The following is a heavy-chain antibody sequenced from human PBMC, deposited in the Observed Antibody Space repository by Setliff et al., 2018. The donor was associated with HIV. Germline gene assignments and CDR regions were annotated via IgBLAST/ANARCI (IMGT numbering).Heavy chain of an antibody. D-gene: IGHD3-22*01. CDR1: GGSFSGYY. Sequence: LSLTCAVYGGSFSGYYWSWVRQPPGKGLEWVSYISSSGTTIYYADSVKGRFTISRDNAKNSLYLQMNSLRAEDTAVYYCARPNYYDSSGSFDYWGQGTLVTVSS. J-gene: IGHJ4*02. V-gene: IGHV3-11*04. CDR2: ISSSGTTI. CDR3: ARPNYYDSSGSFDY.